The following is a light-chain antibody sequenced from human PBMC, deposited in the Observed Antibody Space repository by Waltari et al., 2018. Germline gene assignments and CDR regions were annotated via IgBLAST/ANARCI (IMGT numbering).Light chain of an antibody. Sequence: DIVMTQSPDSLAVSLGERATIHCKSLQCVLYSSNNKNYLAWYQQKPGQPPKLIIYWASTRESGVPDRFSGSGSGTDFTLTISSLQAEDVAVYYCQQYYSTPRTFGQGTKLEIK. CDR2: WAS. J-gene: IGKJ2*01. V-gene: IGKV4-1*01. CDR1: QCVLYSSNNKNY. CDR3: QQYYSTPRT.